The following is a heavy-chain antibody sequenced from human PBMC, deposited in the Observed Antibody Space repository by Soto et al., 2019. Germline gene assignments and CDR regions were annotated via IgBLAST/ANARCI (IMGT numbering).Heavy chain of an antibody. J-gene: IGHJ6*03. Sequence: HVQLVQSGAEVKKPGSSVKVSCKASGDTFSNHTISWVRQAPGQGLEWMGRIITMLGVANYAQKFQVRVTITADKSTSTAYMELSSLRSADTAVYYCARVAEMGTVTQGEYYSMDVWGKGTTVSVPS. CDR3: ARVAEMGTVTQGEYYSMDV. V-gene: IGHV1-69*04. D-gene: IGHD4-17*01. CDR2: IITMLGVA. CDR1: GDTFSNHT.